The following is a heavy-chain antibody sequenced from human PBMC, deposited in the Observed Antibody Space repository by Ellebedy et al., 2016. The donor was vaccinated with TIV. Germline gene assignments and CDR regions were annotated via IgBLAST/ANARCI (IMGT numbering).Heavy chain of an antibody. D-gene: IGHD3-22*01. V-gene: IGHV3-23*01. CDR2: ISGSGRDT. J-gene: IGHJ4*02. CDR3: ARASEGYYDSSGPTFDY. Sequence: GGSLRLSCAASGFTFSSYAMRWFRQTPGKGLEWVSAISGSGRDTYYADSVKGRFTISRDNAKNSLYLQMNSLRAEDTAVYYCARASEGYYDSSGPTFDYWGQGTLVTVSS. CDR1: GFTFSSYA.